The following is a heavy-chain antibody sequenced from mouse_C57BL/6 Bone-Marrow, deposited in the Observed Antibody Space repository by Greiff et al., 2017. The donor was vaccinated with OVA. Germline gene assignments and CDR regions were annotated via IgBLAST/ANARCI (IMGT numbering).Heavy chain of an antibody. Sequence: QVQLQQPGAELVRPGTSVKLSCKASGYTFTSYWMHWVKQRPGQGLEWIGVIDPSDSYTNYNQKFKGKATLTVDTSSSTAYMQLSSLTSEDSAVYCCARRGDGGFAYWGQGTLVTVSA. J-gene: IGHJ3*01. CDR1: GYTFTSYW. V-gene: IGHV1-59*01. CDR3: ARRGDGGFAY. CDR2: IDPSDSYT.